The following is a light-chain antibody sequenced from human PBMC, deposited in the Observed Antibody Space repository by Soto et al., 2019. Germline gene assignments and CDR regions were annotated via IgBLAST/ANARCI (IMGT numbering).Light chain of an antibody. V-gene: IGLV1-40*01. J-gene: IGLJ2*01. Sequence: QSVVTQPPSVSGAPGQWVTISCSGSSSNIGAGYDVHWYQLLPRTAPKLVIHDNNNRPAGVPDRFSGSKSGTSASLVITGLQAEDEADYYCQSYDSSLRDVVFGGGTKLTVL. CDR2: DNN. CDR1: SSNIGAGYD. CDR3: QSYDSSLRDVV.